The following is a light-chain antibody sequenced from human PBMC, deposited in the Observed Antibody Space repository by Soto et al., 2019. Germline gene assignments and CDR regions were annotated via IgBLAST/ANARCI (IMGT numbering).Light chain of an antibody. J-gene: IGLJ2*01. CDR1: SSKIGAGYD. Sequence: QSVLTQPPSVSGAPGQRVTISCTGSSSKIGAGYDVHWYQQLPGTAPKLLIYGNSNRPSGVPDRFSGSKSGTSASLAITGLQAEDEADYYCQSYDSSLSGNVVFGGGTKLTVL. V-gene: IGLV1-40*01. CDR3: QSYDSSLSGNVV. CDR2: GNS.